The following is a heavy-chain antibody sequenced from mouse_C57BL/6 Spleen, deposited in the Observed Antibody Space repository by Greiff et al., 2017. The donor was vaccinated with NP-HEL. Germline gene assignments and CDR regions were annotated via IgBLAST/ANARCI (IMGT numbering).Heavy chain of an antibody. V-gene: IGHV5-17*01. CDR1: GFTFSDYG. D-gene: IGHD1-1*01. CDR2: ISSGSSTI. CDR3: ARHPDYYGSSYFDY. J-gene: IGHJ2*01. Sequence: EVMLVESGGGLVKPGGSLKLSCAASGFTFSDYGMHWVRQAPEKGLEWVAYISSGSSTIYYADTVKGRFTISRDNAKNTLFLQMTSLRSEDTAMYYCARHPDYYGSSYFDYWGQGTTLTVSS.